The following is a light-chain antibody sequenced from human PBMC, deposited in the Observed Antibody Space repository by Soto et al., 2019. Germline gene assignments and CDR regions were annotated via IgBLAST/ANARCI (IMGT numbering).Light chain of an antibody. CDR3: QTWASATVV. J-gene: IGLJ3*02. V-gene: IGLV3-1*01. Sequence: SYELTQPPSVSVSPGQTASITCSGAKLGDKYACWYQQKPGQSPELVIYQDSQRPSGIPERFSGSNSGNTATLTLSGTQAMDEGDYYCQTWASATVVFGGGTKVTVL. CDR1: KLGDKY. CDR2: QDS.